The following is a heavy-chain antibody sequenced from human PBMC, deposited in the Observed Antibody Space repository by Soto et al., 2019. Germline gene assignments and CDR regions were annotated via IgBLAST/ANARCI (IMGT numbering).Heavy chain of an antibody. CDR1: GFTFDDYA. CDR3: AKVAIGSSSWTDYFDY. CDR2: ISWNSGSI. Sequence: DVQLVESGGGLVQPGRSLRLSCAASGFTFDDYAMHWVRQAPGKGLECVSGISWNSGSIGYADSVKGRFTISRDNAKNSLYLQMNSLIAENTALYYCAKVAIGSSSWTDYFDYWCQGTLVTVSS. D-gene: IGHD6-13*01. V-gene: IGHV3-9*01. J-gene: IGHJ4*02.